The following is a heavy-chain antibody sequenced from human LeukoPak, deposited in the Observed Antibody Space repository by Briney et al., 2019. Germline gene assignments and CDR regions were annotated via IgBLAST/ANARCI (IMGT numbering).Heavy chain of an antibody. CDR2: TTSSGGTI. D-gene: IGHD2-15*01. J-gene: IGHJ3*02. CDR1: GFTFSSYS. CDR3: ARVVVAANPDAFDI. Sequence: PGGSLRLSCAASGFTFSSYSMNWVRQAPGKGLEWLSYTTSSGGTIYYADSVKGRFTISRDNAKNSLYLQMNSLRDEDTAVYYCARVVVAANPDAFDIWGQGTMVTVSS. V-gene: IGHV3-48*02.